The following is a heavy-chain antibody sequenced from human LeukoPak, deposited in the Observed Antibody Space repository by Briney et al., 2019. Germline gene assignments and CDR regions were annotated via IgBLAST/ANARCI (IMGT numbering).Heavy chain of an antibody. CDR2: IWYDGSNK. CDR3: ARDSSYSSGWFYY. D-gene: IGHD6-19*01. Sequence: GGSLRLPCAASGFTFSSYGMHWVRQAPGKGLEWVAVIWYDGSNKYYADSVKGRFTISRDNSKNTLYLQMNSLRAEDTAVYYCARDSSYSSGWFYYWGQGTLVTVSS. V-gene: IGHV3-33*01. CDR1: GFTFSSYG. J-gene: IGHJ4*02.